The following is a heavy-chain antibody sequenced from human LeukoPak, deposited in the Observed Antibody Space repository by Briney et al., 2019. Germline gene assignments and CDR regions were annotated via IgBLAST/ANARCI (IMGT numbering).Heavy chain of an antibody. CDR1: GFVYDDFG. V-gene: IGHV3-20*04. CDR2: ITWNGGGT. D-gene: IGHD2-2*01. Sequence: PGGSLRLSCADSGFVYDDFGMAWLRQAPGKSPEWVCGITWNGGGTSYARSMNGRFTISRDNAKNSLYLEMNSVREEDTAFYYCARDRCCTSRSCYERGWFDAWCQGTLVTVSS. CDR3: ARDRCCTSRSCYERGWFDA. J-gene: IGHJ5*02.